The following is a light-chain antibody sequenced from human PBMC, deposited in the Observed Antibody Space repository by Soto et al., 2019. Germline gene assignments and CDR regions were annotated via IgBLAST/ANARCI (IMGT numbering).Light chain of an antibody. J-gene: IGKJ5*01. Sequence: VMTPAPDTLSLPPAQRATLSCRASQSVSSDLAWYQHKPGQAPRLLIYDASTRATGIPARFSGSGSGSEFTLTISILQPEDFAVYYCQQHHNWPPITFGQGTRLEIK. CDR2: DAS. CDR3: QQHHNWPPIT. CDR1: QSVSSD. V-gene: IGKV3D-15*01.